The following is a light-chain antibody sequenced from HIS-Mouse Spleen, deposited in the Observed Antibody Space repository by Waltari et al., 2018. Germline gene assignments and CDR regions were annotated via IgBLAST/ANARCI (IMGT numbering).Light chain of an antibody. CDR2: KDS. CDR3: QSADSSGTYSVV. Sequence: SYELTPPPSVSVSPGQTARITCSGDALPKHYAYWYQQKPGHAPVLVIYKDSERPSGIPERFSGSSSGTTVTLTISGVQAEDEADYYCQSADSSGTYSVVFGGGTKLTVL. CDR1: ALPKHY. V-gene: IGLV3-25*03. J-gene: IGLJ2*01.